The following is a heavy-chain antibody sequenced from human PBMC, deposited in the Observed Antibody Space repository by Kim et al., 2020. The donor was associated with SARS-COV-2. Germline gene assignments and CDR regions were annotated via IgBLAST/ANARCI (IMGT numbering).Heavy chain of an antibody. CDR2: IYYSGST. Sequence: SETLSLTCTVSGGSISSSSYYWGWIRQPPGKGLEWIGSIYYSGSTYYNPSLKSRVTISVDTSKNQFSLKLSSVTAADTAVYYCARLPLAEYQLQAFDIWGQGTMVTVSS. J-gene: IGHJ3*02. V-gene: IGHV4-39*01. D-gene: IGHD2-2*01. CDR1: GGSISSSSYY. CDR3: ARLPLAEYQLQAFDI.